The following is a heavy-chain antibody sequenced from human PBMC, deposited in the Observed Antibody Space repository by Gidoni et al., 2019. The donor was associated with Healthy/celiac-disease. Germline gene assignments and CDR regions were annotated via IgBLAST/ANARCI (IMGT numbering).Heavy chain of an antibody. J-gene: IGHJ3*02. CDR2: IYYSGST. Sequence: QVQLQESGPGLVQPSETLSLTCNVSGGSISSYYWSWIRQPPGKGLEWIGYIYYSGSTNYNPSLKGRVTISVDTSKNQFSLKLSSVTAADTAVYYCARVRGYSGYYFFGIWGQGTMVTVSS. V-gene: IGHV4-59*01. CDR3: ARVRGYSGYYFFGI. CDR1: GGSISSYY. D-gene: IGHD3-22*01.